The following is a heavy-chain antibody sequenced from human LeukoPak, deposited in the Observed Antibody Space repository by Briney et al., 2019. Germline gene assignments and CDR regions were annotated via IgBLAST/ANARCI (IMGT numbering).Heavy chain of an antibody. CDR1: GFTFRNYG. V-gene: IGHV3-33*01. D-gene: IGHD3-10*01. CDR3: ARDRGQSYFDY. CDR2: IYYDGSNQ. Sequence: PGRSLRLSCATSGFTFRNYGMHWVRQAPGKGLEWVAIIYYDGSNQYYADSVKGRFTISRDNSKNTLYLQLNSLRAEDTAMYYCARDRGQSYFDYWGQGTLVTVSS. J-gene: IGHJ4*02.